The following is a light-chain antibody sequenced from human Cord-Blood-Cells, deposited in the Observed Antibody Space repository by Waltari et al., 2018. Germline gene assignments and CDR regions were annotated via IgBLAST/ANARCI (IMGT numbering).Light chain of an antibody. V-gene: IGLV2-14*01. J-gene: IGLJ1*01. CDR1: SSDVGGYNH. CDR3: SSYTSSSTYV. CDR2: DVN. Sequence: QSALTQPASVSGSPGQSITLSCTGTSSDVGGYNHVPWYQQHPGKAPKLMIYDVNKRPSGVSNRFSGSKSGNTASLTISGLQAEDEADYYCSSYTSSSTYVFGTGTKVTVL.